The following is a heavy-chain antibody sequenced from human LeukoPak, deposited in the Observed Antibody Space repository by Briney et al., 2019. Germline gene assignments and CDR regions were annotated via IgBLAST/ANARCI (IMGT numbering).Heavy chain of an antibody. CDR2: ISGSGGST. V-gene: IGHV3-23*01. J-gene: IGHJ4*02. Sequence: GGSLRLSCAASGFTFSSYAMSWVRQAPGKGLEWVSAISGSGGSTYYADSVKGRFTISRDNAENSLYLQMNSLRAEDTAVYYCARNFYCGGDCAISYFDYWGQGTPVTVSS. CDR3: ARNFYCGGDCAISYFDY. CDR1: GFTFSSYA. D-gene: IGHD2-21*02.